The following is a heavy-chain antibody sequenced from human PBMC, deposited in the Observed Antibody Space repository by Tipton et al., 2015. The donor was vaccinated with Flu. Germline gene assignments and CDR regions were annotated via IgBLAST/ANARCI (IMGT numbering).Heavy chain of an antibody. V-gene: IGHV4-30-4*01. CDR1: GGSISSGDYY. J-gene: IGHJ4*02. D-gene: IGHD3-10*01. CDR2: IYYSGRA. Sequence: TLSLTCTVYGGSISSGDYYWSWIRQPPGKGLEWIGYIYYSGRAFHNPSLKSRVTISVDTSKNQFSLMLTSVTAADTAVYYCARGLYGSGSYQRRYFDYWGQGTLVTVSS. CDR3: ARGLYGSGSYQRRYFDY.